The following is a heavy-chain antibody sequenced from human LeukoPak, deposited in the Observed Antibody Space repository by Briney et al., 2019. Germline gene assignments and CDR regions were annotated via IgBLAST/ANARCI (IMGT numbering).Heavy chain of an antibody. J-gene: IGHJ4*02. D-gene: IGHD6-19*01. CDR3: ARKVAGTNYFDY. CDR1: GFTFSSYS. Sequence: GGSLRLPCAASGFTFSSYSMNWVRQAPGNGLEWVSSISSSSSYIYYADSVKGRFTISRDNAKNSLYLQMNSLRAEDTAVYYCARKVAGTNYFDYWGQGTLVTVSS. CDR2: ISSSSSYI. V-gene: IGHV3-21*01.